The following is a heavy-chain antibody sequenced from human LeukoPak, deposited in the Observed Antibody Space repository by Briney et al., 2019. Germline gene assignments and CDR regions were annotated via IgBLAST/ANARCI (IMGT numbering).Heavy chain of an antibody. J-gene: IGHJ4*02. D-gene: IGHD5-18*01. Sequence: GRSLGLSCAPSGFTFSSYGMHWVRQAPGKGLEWVAVISYDGSNKYYADSVKGRFTISRDNSKNTLYLQMNSLRAEDTAVYYCAKSDVDTTHSYWGQGTLVTVSS. V-gene: IGHV3-30*18. CDR1: GFTFSSYG. CDR3: AKSDVDTTHSY. CDR2: ISYDGSNK.